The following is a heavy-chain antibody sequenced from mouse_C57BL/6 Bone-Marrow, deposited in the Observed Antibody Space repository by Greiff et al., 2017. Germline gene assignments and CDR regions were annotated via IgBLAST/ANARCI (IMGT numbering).Heavy chain of an antibody. J-gene: IGHJ2*01. D-gene: IGHD1-1*01. CDR2: ISDGGSYT. CDR3: ARDRGYYYGSSYDY. V-gene: IGHV5-4*01. Sequence: EVNVVESGGGLVKPGGSLKLSCAASGFTFSSYAMSWVRQTPEKRLEWVATISDGGSYTYYPDNVKGRFTISRDNAKNNLYLQMSHLKSEDTAMYYCARDRGYYYGSSYDYWGQGTTLTVSS. CDR1: GFTFSSYA.